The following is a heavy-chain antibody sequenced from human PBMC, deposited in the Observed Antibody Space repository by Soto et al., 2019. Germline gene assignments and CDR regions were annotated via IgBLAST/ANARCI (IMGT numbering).Heavy chain of an antibody. CDR1: GYSFASYW. CDR3: ASPRDSSSWNAFDT. D-gene: IGHD6-13*01. Sequence: PGESLKISCKGSGYSFASYWIGWVRQMPGKGLEWMGIIYPGDSDTRYSPSFQGQVTISADKSISAAYLQWSSLKASDTAMYYCASPRDSSSWNAFDTWGQGTMVTVSS. V-gene: IGHV5-51*01. J-gene: IGHJ3*02. CDR2: IYPGDSDT.